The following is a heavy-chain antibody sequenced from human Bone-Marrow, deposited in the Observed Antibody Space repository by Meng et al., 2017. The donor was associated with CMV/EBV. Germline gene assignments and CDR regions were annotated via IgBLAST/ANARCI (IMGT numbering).Heavy chain of an antibody. D-gene: IGHD4-11*01. CDR2: INSDGSST. CDR1: GFTFSSYW. J-gene: IGHJ5*02. CDR3: ARENDDYRGNWFDP. Sequence: EGLLVESGGGLVEAGGSLRLSCAASGFTFSSYWMHWVRQAPGKGLVWVSRINSDGSSTSYADSVKGRFTISRDNAKNTLYLQMNSLRAEDTAVYYCARENDDYRGNWFDPWGQGTLVTVSS. V-gene: IGHV3-74*01.